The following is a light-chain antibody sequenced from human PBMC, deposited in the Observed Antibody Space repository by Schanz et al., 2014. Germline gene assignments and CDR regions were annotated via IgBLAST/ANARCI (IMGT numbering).Light chain of an antibody. Sequence: QSALTQPPSASGSPGQSVAISCTGTSSDVGGYNYVSWYQQHPGKAPRLMIFDVSKRPSGVPDRFSGSKSGNTASLTVSGLQAEDEADYYCCSYAGSTTYWLFGGGTQLTVL. V-gene: IGLV2-8*01. J-gene: IGLJ3*02. CDR2: DVS. CDR1: SSDVGGYNY. CDR3: CSYAGSTTYWL.